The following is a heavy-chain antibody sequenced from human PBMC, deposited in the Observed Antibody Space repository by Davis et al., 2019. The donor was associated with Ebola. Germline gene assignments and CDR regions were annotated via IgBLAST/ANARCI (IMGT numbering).Heavy chain of an antibody. CDR3: ARVRFGDTAVDY. CDR2: IGTAGDT. CDR1: GFTFSSYD. V-gene: IGHV3-13*01. J-gene: IGHJ4*02. Sequence: PGGSLRLSCAASGFTFSSYDMHWVRQGTGTGLEWVSAIGTAGDTYYPGSVKGRFTISRENAKNSLYLQMNSLRAEETAVYYCARVRFGDTAVDYWGQGTLVTVSS. D-gene: IGHD5-18*01.